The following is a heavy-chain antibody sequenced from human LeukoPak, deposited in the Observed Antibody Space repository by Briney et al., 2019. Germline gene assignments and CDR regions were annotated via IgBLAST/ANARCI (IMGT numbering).Heavy chain of an antibody. D-gene: IGHD1-26*01. Sequence: GGSLRLSCAASGFTLSSYVMHWVRQAPGKGLEWEAVVSFDGSNKYYADSVKGRFIISRDNSKNTLYLQMNSLRAEDTAVYYCARNLEVGAAGFDYWGQGTLVTVSS. CDR3: ARNLEVGAAGFDY. J-gene: IGHJ4*02. CDR2: VSFDGSNK. V-gene: IGHV3-30*03. CDR1: GFTLSSYV.